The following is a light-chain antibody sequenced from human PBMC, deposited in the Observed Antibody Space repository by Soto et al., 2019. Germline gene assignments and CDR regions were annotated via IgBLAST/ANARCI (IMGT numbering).Light chain of an antibody. CDR2: AAS. V-gene: IGKV3-20*01. Sequence: EIVLTQSPGTLSLSPGDRATLSCRASQSVSSSYLAWYQQKAGRAPRLLIYAASSRATGIPDRFSGSGSGTDFTLTISSLQAEDFAVYYCQQYNHWYTLGQGTKVDI. CDR1: QSVSSSY. CDR3: QQYNHWYT. J-gene: IGKJ2*01.